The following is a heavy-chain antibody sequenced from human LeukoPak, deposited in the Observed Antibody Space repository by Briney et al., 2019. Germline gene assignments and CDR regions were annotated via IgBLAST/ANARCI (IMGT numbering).Heavy chain of an antibody. J-gene: IGHJ4*02. Sequence: ASVKVSCKASGYTFTGYYIHWVRQAPGQGLEWMGIIDPSGGSPSYAQKFQGRVTVTRDTSTSTVYMELSSLRSEDTAVYYCANGGNSGYFDYWGQGTLVTVSS. CDR2: IDPSGGSP. D-gene: IGHD4-23*01. V-gene: IGHV1-46*01. CDR3: ANGGNSGYFDY. CDR1: GYTFTGYY.